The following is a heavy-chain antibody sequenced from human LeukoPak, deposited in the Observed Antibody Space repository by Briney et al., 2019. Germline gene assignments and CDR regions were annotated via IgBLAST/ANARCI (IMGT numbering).Heavy chain of an antibody. V-gene: IGHV3-43*01. Sequence: GGSLRLSCAASGFTFDGYTMHWVRQAPGKGLGWVSLISWDGGSTYYADSVKGRFTISRDDSKNSLYLQMNSLRTEDTALYYCAKEQRDRVAAIDYWGQGTLVTVSS. D-gene: IGHD2-15*01. CDR1: GFTFDGYT. J-gene: IGHJ4*02. CDR2: ISWDGGST. CDR3: AKEQRDRVAAIDY.